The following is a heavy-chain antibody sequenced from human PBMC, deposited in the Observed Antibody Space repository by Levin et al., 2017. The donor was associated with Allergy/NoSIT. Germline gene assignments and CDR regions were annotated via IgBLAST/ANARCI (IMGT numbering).Heavy chain of an antibody. CDR1: GYTFTGYY. Sequence: GESLKISCKASGYTFTGYYMHWVRQAPGQGLEWMGWINPNSGGTNYAQKFQGRVTMTRDTSISTAYMELSRLRSDDTAVYYCARDPQYCSSTSVLWAGCYYYYGMDVWGQGTTVTVSS. J-gene: IGHJ6*02. V-gene: IGHV1-2*02. CDR3: ARDPQYCSSTSVLWAGCYYYYGMDV. D-gene: IGHD2-2*01. CDR2: INPNSGGT.